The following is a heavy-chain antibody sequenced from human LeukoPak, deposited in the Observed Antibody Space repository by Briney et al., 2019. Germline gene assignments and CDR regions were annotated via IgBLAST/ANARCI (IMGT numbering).Heavy chain of an antibody. Sequence: PSETLSLTCTVSGGSISSGSYYWGWIRQPAGKGLEWIGRIYTSGSTNYNPSLKSRFTITVDTSKNQFSLKLSSVTAADTAVYYCARVLPPYYDYVWGSYRRELYFDYWGQGTLVTVSS. CDR1: GGSISSGSYY. V-gene: IGHV4-61*02. CDR3: ARVLPPYYDYVWGSYRRELYFDY. J-gene: IGHJ4*02. D-gene: IGHD3-16*02. CDR2: IYTSGST.